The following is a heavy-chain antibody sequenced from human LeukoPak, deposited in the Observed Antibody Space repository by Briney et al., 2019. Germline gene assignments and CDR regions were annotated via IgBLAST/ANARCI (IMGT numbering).Heavy chain of an antibody. D-gene: IGHD2-21*02. CDR1: GYNFPAYW. CDR3: ARGVYCGGDCYNWFDP. V-gene: IGHV5-51*01. CDR2: IYPGDSDT. J-gene: IGHJ5*02. Sequence: GESLKISCRGSGYNFPAYWIGWVRQMPGKGLEWMGIIYPGDSDTRYSPSFQGQVTISADKSISTAYLQWSSLKASDTAMYYCARGVYCGGDCYNWFDPWGQGTLVTVSS.